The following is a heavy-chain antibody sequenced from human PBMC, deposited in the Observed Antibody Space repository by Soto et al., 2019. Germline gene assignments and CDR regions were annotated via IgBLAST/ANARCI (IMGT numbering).Heavy chain of an antibody. CDR3: ATEEASSIERWLEH. J-gene: IGHJ5*02. CDR1: VSAIFSFGYC. D-gene: IGHD2-15*01. Sequence: PSGTLCLTCTFSVSAIFSFGYCWTFIRQHPGKGLEWIVYISYIFSAHYSPSLETRLTISLDTSKNQFSLKLSSVTSADTAMYYCATEEASSIERWLEHWGQGTMVNVSS. V-gene: IGHV4-31*03. CDR2: ISYIFSA.